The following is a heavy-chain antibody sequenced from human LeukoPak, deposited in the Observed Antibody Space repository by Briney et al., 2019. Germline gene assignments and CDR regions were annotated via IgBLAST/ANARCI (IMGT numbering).Heavy chain of an antibody. J-gene: IGHJ4*02. Sequence: SETLSLTCTVSGGSISSGDYYWSWIRQPPGKSLEWIGYIYYSGSAYYNPSLKSRVTISVDTSKNQFSLKLSSVTAADTAVYYCARGWLEYGDYFDYWGQGTLVTVSS. CDR1: GGSISSGDYY. CDR2: IYYSGSA. V-gene: IGHV4-30-4*01. CDR3: ARGWLEYGDYFDY. D-gene: IGHD4-17*01.